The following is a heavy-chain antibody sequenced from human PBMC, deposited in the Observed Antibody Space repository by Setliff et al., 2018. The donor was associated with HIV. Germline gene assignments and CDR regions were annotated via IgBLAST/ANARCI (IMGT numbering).Heavy chain of an antibody. J-gene: IGHJ4*02. CDR2: INHSGDT. CDR1: GGSFSGYY. D-gene: IGHD5-12*01. Sequence: SETLSLTCAVYGGSFSGYYWSWIRQPPGKGLEWIGEINHSGDTNSNPSLKSRVTISVDTSKNQFSLNLNSVTAADTAVYYCARLGAEDFSDYDWVDYWGQGTLVTVSS. V-gene: IGHV4-34*01. CDR3: ARLGAEDFSDYDWVDY.